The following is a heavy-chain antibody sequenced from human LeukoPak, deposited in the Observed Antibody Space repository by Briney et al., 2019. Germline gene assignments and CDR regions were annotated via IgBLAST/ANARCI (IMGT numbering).Heavy chain of an antibody. CDR1: GGSISSSTYY. Sequence: PSETLSPTCTVSGGSISSSTYYWGWIRQPPGKDLEWIGSIFYSGSTYYNPSLKSRVTISVDTSKNQFSLKLNSVTAADAAIYHCARVKRAVAGFFDFWGQGTLVTVSS. V-gene: IGHV4-39*07. D-gene: IGHD6-19*01. CDR2: IFYSGST. CDR3: ARVKRAVAGFFDF. J-gene: IGHJ4*02.